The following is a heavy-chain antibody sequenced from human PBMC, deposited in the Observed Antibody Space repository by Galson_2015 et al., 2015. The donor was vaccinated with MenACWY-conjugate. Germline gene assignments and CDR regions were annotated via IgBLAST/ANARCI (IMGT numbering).Heavy chain of an antibody. Sequence: ETLSLTCAVYGGSFSGYYWSWIRQPPGKGLEWIGEINHSGSTNYNPSLKSRVTISVDTFKNQFSLKLSSVTAADTAVYYCARVVREDIVVVPAAPRLDYWGQGTLVTVSS. CDR2: INHSGST. V-gene: IGHV4-34*01. D-gene: IGHD2-2*01. J-gene: IGHJ4*02. CDR1: GGSFSGYY. CDR3: ARVVREDIVVVPAAPRLDY.